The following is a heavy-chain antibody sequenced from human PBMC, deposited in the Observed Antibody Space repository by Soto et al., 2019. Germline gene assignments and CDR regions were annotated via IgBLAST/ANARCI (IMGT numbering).Heavy chain of an antibody. J-gene: IGHJ4*02. CDR3: ARDTDLTLMTTLDY. V-gene: IGHV1-3*01. CDR1: GYTFKSYQ. D-gene: IGHD4-17*01. CDR2: INVSNGNT. Sequence: GAPVKVSCKASGYTFKSYQIYWVRQAPGQRLECMGWINVSNGNTEYSQNFQGRVTITRDTSASTVYMELNSLRSEDTAVYYCARDTDLTLMTTLDYWGQGTPVTVSS.